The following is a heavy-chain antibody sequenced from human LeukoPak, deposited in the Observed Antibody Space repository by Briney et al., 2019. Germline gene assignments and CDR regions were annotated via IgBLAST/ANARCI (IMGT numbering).Heavy chain of an antibody. CDR3: ARGFMTTVTPDY. V-gene: IGHV3-66*01. D-gene: IGHD4-17*01. J-gene: IGHJ4*02. CDR2: IFSDGST. CDR1: GFTFSDYY. Sequence: GGSLRLSCAASGFTFSDYYMSWIRQAPGKGLEWVSIIFSDGSTYYADSVKGRFTISRDYSKNTLYLQMNSLRAEDTAVYFCARGFMTTVTPDYWGQGTLVTVSS.